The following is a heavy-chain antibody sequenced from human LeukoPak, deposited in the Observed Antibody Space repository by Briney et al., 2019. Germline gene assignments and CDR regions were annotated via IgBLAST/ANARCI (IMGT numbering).Heavy chain of an antibody. D-gene: IGHD3-16*01. CDR2: IVGGGGST. CDR3: AKDLGRDY. CDR1: GFIFSTYA. V-gene: IGHV3-23*01. Sequence: GGSLRLSCEASGFIFSTYAMRWVRQAPGKGLEWVSGIVGGGGSTYYADSVKGRFTISRENSKNMLYLQINSLRAEDTAVYYCAKDLGRDYWGQGTLVTVSS. J-gene: IGHJ4*02.